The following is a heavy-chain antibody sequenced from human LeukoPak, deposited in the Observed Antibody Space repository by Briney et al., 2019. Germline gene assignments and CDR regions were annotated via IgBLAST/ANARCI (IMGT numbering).Heavy chain of an antibody. CDR3: AAGLSTFGGVIVTPLDY. CDR1: GFTFSNAW. J-gene: IGHJ4*02. CDR2: ISYDGSNK. V-gene: IGHV3-30*03. Sequence: PGGSLRLSCAASGFTFSNAWMSWVRQAPGKGLEWVAVISYDGSNKYYADSVKGRFTISRDNSKNTLYLQMNSLRAEDTAVYYCAAGLSTFGGVIVTPLDYWGQGTLVTVSS. D-gene: IGHD3-16*02.